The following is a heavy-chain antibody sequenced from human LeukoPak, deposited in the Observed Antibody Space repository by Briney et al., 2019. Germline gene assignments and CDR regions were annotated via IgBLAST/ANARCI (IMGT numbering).Heavy chain of an antibody. CDR1: GYTFTSYD. D-gene: IGHD3-10*01. Sequence: GASVKVSCKASGYTFTSYDINWVRQATGQGLEWMGWMNPNSGNTGYAQKFQGRVTMTRNTSISTAYMELSSLRSEDTAVYYCARDAVRRVNLYYYGSGSYDYWGQGTLVTVSS. J-gene: IGHJ4*02. CDR3: ARDAVRRVNLYYYGSGSYDY. CDR2: MNPNSGNT. V-gene: IGHV1-8*01.